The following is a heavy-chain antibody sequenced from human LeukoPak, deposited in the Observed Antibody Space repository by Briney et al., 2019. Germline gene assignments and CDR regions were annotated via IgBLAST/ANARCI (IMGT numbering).Heavy chain of an antibody. D-gene: IGHD6-13*01. CDR3: AHRSIVAAAPGLYYFDY. CDR2: IYWNDDK. J-gene: IGHJ4*01. V-gene: IGHV2-5*01. Sequence: SGPSLVKPTQTLKLTCTFSGFSLSTSGVGVGWIRQPPGKALEWLALIYWNDDKRYSPSLKRRLTITKDTSKNQVVLTITNIDPVDTATYHCAHRSIVAAAPGLYYFDYWGQGTLVTVSS. CDR1: GFSLSTSGVG.